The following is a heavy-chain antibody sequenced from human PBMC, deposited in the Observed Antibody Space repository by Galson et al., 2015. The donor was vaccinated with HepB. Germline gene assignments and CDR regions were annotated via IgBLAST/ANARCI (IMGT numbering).Heavy chain of an antibody. D-gene: IGHD2-15*01. CDR1: GYTFTTNG. J-gene: IGHJ4*02. CDR2: ISAYRGNT. CDR3: ARDRSHSLVN. V-gene: IGHV1-18*04. Sequence: SVKVSCKASGYTFTTNGISWVRQAPGQGLEWMGWISAYRGNTYYAENFEGRVTLTTDTPTSTAYMELRSLRPDDTAIYYCARDRSHSLVNWGQGTLVAVSS.